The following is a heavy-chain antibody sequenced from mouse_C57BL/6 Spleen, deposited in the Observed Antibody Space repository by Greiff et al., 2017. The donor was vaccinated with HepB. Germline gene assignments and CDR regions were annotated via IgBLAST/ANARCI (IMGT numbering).Heavy chain of an antibody. CDR3: ARPGVTTDYFDY. J-gene: IGHJ2*01. Sequence: EVKLMESGGGLVKPGGSLKLSCAASGFTFSDYGMHWVRQAPEKGLEWVAYISSGSSTIYYADTVKGRFTISRDNAKNTLFLQMTSLRSEDTAMYYCARPGVTTDYFDYWGQGTTLTVSS. V-gene: IGHV5-17*01. CDR1: GFTFSDYG. CDR2: ISSGSSTI. D-gene: IGHD1-1*01.